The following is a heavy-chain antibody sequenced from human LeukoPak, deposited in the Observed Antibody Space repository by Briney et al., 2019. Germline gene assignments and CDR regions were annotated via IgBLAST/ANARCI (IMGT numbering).Heavy chain of an antibody. D-gene: IGHD6-13*01. V-gene: IGHV3-30-3*01. Sequence: GGSLRLSCAASGFTFSSYAMHWVRQAPGKGLEWVAVISYDGSNKYYADSVKGRFTTSRDNSKNTLYLQMNSLRAEDTAVYYCARDAGSSWPEAFDIWGQGTMVTVSS. CDR2: ISYDGSNK. J-gene: IGHJ3*02. CDR3: ARDAGSSWPEAFDI. CDR1: GFTFSSYA.